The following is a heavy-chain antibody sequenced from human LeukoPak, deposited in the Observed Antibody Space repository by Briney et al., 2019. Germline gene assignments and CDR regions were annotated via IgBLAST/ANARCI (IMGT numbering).Heavy chain of an antibody. V-gene: IGHV5-51*01. CDR2: IYPGDSDT. CDR1: GYSFTNYW. D-gene: IGHD2-2*01. Sequence: GESLKISCKGSGYSFTNYWIGWVRPMPGKGLEWMWIIYPGDSDTRYSPSFQGQVTISADKSITTAYLQWSSLKASDTAMYYCARRGYCATTTCYRLFDYWGQGTLVTVSS. J-gene: IGHJ4*02. CDR3: ARRGYCATTTCYRLFDY.